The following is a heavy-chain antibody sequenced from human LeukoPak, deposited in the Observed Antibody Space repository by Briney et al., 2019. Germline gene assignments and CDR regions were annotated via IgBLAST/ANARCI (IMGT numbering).Heavy chain of an antibody. CDR2: IYSGGST. CDR3: AKYHDYGDYFDY. CDR1: GFTVSSNY. D-gene: IGHD4-17*01. V-gene: IGHV3-53*01. Sequence: GGSLRLSCAASGFTVSSNYMSWVRQAPGKGLEWVSVIYSGGSTYYADSVKGRFTISRDNSKNTLYLQMNSLRADDTAVYYCAKYHDYGDYFDYWGQGTLVTVSS. J-gene: IGHJ4*02.